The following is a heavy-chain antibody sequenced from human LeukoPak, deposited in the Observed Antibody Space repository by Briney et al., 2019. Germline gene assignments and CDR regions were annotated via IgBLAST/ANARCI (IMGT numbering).Heavy chain of an antibody. V-gene: IGHV4-34*01. J-gene: IGHJ5*02. CDR2: INHSGST. Sequence: PSETLSLTYAVYGGFFSGYYWSWIRQPPGKGLEWIGEINHSGSTNYNPSLKSRVTISVDTSKNQFSLKLSSVTAADTAVYYCARNLEVAGTYQPRWFDPWGQGTLVTVSS. CDR3: ARNLEVAGTYQPRWFDP. D-gene: IGHD6-19*01. CDR1: GGFFSGYY.